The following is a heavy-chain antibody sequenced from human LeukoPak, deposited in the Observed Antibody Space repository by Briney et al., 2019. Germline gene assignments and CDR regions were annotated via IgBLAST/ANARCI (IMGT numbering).Heavy chain of an antibody. CDR2: INSDGSGT. Sequence: GGSLRLSCAASGFIFSGYWMHWVRQAPGKGLVWVSHINSDGSGTNYTDSVKGRFTISRDNARNTLYLQMNSLRAEDTAVYYCARVCYSSGYHYFDYWGQGSLVTVSS. CDR1: GFIFSGYW. V-gene: IGHV3-74*01. J-gene: IGHJ4*02. CDR3: ARVCYSSGYHYFDY. D-gene: IGHD6-19*01.